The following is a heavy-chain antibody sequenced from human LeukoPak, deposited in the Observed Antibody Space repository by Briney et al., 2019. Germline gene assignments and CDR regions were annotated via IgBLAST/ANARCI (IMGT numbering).Heavy chain of an antibody. V-gene: IGHV1-18*01. CDR2: ISAYNGNT. D-gene: IGHD2-21*02. CDR3: ARDPGCGGDCYDFDY. J-gene: IGHJ4*02. CDR1: GYTFTSYG. Sequence: GASVKVSCKSSGYTFTSYGISWVRQAPGQGLARMGWISAYNGNTNYAQKLQGRVTMTTDTSTSTAYMELRSLRSDDTAVYYCARDPGCGGDCYDFDYWGQGTLVTVSS.